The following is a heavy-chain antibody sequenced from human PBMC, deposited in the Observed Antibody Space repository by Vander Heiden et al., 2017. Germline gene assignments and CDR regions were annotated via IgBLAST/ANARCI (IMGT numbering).Heavy chain of an antibody. D-gene: IGHD3-22*01. Sequence: EVQLVESGGGLVQPGRSLRLSCAASGFTFDDYAMHWVRQAPGKGLEWVSCISWNSGSIGYADSVKGRFTISRDNAKNSLYLQMNSLRAEDTALYYCAKDTKYYYDSSGYVDYWGQGTLVTVSS. CDR1: GFTFDDYA. V-gene: IGHV3-9*01. CDR2: ISWNSGSI. CDR3: AKDTKYYYDSSGYVDY. J-gene: IGHJ4*02.